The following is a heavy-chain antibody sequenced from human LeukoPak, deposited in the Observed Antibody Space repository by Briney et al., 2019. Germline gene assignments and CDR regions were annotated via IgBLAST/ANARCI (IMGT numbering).Heavy chain of an antibody. Sequence: SQTLSLNCTVSGGSISSGSYYWSWIRQPAGKGLEWIGRIYTSGSTNYNPSLKSRVTISVDTSKNQFSLKLSSVTAADTAVYYCARDDYGDYYFDYWGQGTLVTVSS. D-gene: IGHD4-17*01. CDR1: GGSISSGSYY. CDR3: ARDDYGDYYFDY. J-gene: IGHJ4*02. CDR2: IYTSGST. V-gene: IGHV4-61*02.